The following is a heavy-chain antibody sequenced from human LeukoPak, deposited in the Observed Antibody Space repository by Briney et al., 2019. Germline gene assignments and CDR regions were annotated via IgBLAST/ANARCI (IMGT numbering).Heavy chain of an antibody. Sequence: SETLSLTCTVSGGSISSSSYYWGWIRQPPGKGLEWIGSIYYSGSTYYNPSLKSRVTISVDTSKNQFSLKLSSVTAADTAVYYCARASGYSGYDFVPEFDYWGQGTLVTVSS. V-gene: IGHV4-39*07. CDR1: GGSISSSSYY. J-gene: IGHJ4*02. CDR3: ARASGYSGYDFVPEFDY. D-gene: IGHD5-12*01. CDR2: IYYSGST.